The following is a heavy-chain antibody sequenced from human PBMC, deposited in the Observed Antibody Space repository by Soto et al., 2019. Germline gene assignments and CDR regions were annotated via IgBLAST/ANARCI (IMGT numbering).Heavy chain of an antibody. CDR3: ARDDCSGGSCWYMDV. J-gene: IGHJ6*03. CDR2: IYYSGST. CDR1: GGSISSYY. D-gene: IGHD2-15*01. Sequence: SETLSLTCTVSGGSISSYYWSWIRQPPGKGLEWIGYIYYSGSTDYNPSLKSRVTISVDTSKNQFSLKLSSVTAADTAVYYCARDDCSGGSCWYMDVWGKGTTVTVSS. V-gene: IGHV4-59*01.